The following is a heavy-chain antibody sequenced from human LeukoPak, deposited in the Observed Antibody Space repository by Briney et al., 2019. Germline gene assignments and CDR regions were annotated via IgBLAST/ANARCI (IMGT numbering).Heavy chain of an antibody. D-gene: IGHD3-10*01. CDR2: INHSGST. J-gene: IGHJ6*03. CDR3: ARGRQLLWFGTQGNYYYYMDV. CDR1: GGSFSGYY. V-gene: IGHV4-34*01. Sequence: SETLSLTCAVYGGSFSGYYWSWIRQPPGKGVEWIGEINHSGSTNYNPSLKSRVAISLDTSKNQISLKLSSVTAADTAVYYCARGRQLLWFGTQGNYYYYMDVWGKGTTVTVSS.